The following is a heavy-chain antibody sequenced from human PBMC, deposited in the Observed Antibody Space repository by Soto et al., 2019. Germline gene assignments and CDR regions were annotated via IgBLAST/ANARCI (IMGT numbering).Heavy chain of an antibody. Sequence: PSETLSLTCTVSGGSISSYYWSWIRQPPGKGLEWIGYIYYSGSTNYNPSLKSRVTISVDTSKNQFSLKLSSVTAADTAVYYCARENYNSGSKSLFDYWGRGTLVTVSS. J-gene: IGHJ4*02. D-gene: IGHD5-18*01. V-gene: IGHV4-59*12. CDR1: GGSISSYY. CDR3: ARENYNSGSKSLFDY. CDR2: IYYSGST.